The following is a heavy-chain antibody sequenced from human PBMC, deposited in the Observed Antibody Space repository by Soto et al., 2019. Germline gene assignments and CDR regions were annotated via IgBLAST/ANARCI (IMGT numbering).Heavy chain of an antibody. CDR1: GWSCSGYY. CDR3: AGDPMLAYCGGDCYTPY. J-gene: IGHJ4*02. V-gene: IGHV4-34*01. CDR2: INHSGST. Sequence: PXETLSLTCAVYGWSCSGYYWRWNRQPPRKGLDWIGEINHSGSTNYNTSLKSRVTISVDTSKNQFSLKLSSVTAADTAVYYCAGDPMLAYCGGDCYTPYWGQGTLVTVSS. D-gene: IGHD2-21*02.